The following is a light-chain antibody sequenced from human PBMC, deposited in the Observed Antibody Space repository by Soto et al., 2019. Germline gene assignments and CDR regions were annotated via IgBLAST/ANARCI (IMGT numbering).Light chain of an antibody. V-gene: IGKV3-15*01. Sequence: EIVMTQSPATLSVSPGERDTLSCRAGQSISNNLAWYQQKTGQAPRLLIYGASTRATGIPARFTGSGSGTELTLTIISLQSEDFAVYYCQQYSNWPRTFGQGTKV. CDR3: QQYSNWPRT. CDR2: GAS. J-gene: IGKJ1*01. CDR1: QSISNN.